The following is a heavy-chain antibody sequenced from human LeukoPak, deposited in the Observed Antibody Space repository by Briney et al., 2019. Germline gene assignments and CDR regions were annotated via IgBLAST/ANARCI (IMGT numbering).Heavy chain of an antibody. D-gene: IGHD5-18*01. CDR1: GGSISSNTYY. Sequence: SETLSLTCTVSGGSISSNTYYWGWIRQPPGKGLEWIGYIYYSGSTNYNPSLKSRVTISVDTSKNQFSLKLSSVTAADTAVYYCARQYSYGYNYFDYWGQGTLVTVPS. V-gene: IGHV4-61*05. CDR3: ARQYSYGYNYFDY. CDR2: IYYSGST. J-gene: IGHJ4*02.